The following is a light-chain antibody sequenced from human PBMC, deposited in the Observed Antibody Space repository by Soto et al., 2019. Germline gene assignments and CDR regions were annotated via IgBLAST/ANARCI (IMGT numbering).Light chain of an antibody. CDR3: QQYFYTPQT. CDR1: QSVLYSSNNKNY. V-gene: IGKV4-1*01. CDR2: WAS. J-gene: IGKJ2*01. Sequence: DIVMTQSPESLAVSLGERATINCKSSQSVLYSSNNKNYLAWYQQKSGQPPKLLIYWASTRESGVPDRFSGSXXXXXXXXXIXXXQAEDVAVYYCQQYFYTPQTFGQGTKLEIK.